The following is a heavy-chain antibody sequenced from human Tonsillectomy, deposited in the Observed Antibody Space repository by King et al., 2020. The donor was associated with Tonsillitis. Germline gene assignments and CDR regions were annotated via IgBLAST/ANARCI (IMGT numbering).Heavy chain of an antibody. D-gene: IGHD6-6*01. CDR1: GGSISSGGYY. Sequence: QLQESGPGLVKPSQTLSLTCTVSGGSISSGGYYWSWIRQHPGKGLEWIGYIYHSGSTYYNPSLKSRVTISVDTAKNQISLKLSSVPAPDTAMYYCAREQYSSWDDYYYYYMDVWGKGTTVTVSS. V-gene: IGHV4-31*03. CDR2: IYHSGST. CDR3: AREQYSSWDDYYYYYMDV. J-gene: IGHJ6*03.